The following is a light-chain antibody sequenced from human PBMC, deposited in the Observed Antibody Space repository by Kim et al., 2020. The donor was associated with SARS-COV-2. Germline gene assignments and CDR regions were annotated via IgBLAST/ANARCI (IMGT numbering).Light chain of an antibody. Sequence: SYELTQPPSVSVSPGQTASITCSGDKLGDKYACWYQQKPGQSPVLVIYQYSKRPSGIPERFSGSNSGNTATLTISGTQAMDEADYYCQAWDSFVVFGGGTKLTVL. V-gene: IGLV3-1*01. CDR1: KLGDKY. J-gene: IGLJ2*01. CDR3: QAWDSFVV. CDR2: QYS.